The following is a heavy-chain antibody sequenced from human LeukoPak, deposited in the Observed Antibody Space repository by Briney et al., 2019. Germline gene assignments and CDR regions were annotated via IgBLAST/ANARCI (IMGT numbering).Heavy chain of an antibody. D-gene: IGHD3-3*01. CDR1: GFTFSSYA. CDR3: AKESYYDFWSGPSGY. V-gene: IGHV3-23*01. CDR2: ISGSGGST. Sequence: GGSLRLSCAASGFTFSSYAMSWVRQAPGKGLEWVSAISGSGGSTYHADSVKGRFTISRDNSKKTLYLQMNSLRAEDTAVYYCAKESYYDFWSGPSGYWGQGTLVTVSS. J-gene: IGHJ4*02.